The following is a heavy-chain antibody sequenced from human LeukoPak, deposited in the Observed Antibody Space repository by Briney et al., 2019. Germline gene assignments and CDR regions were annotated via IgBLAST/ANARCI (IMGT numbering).Heavy chain of an antibody. V-gene: IGHV3-23*01. D-gene: IGHD3-9*01. CDR1: GFTFSNYA. CDR3: AKWGDYDVLTGYYDPDY. Sequence: PGGSLRLSCVASGFTFSNYAMSWVSQAPGKGLEWVSAITGSGGITYYADSVKGRFTISRDNSKNTLYLQMNSLRAEDTAVYYCAKWGDYDVLTGYYDPDYWGQGTLVTVSS. J-gene: IGHJ4*02. CDR2: ITGSGGIT.